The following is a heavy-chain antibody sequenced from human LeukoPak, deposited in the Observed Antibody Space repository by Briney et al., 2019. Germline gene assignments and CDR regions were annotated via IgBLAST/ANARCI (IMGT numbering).Heavy chain of an antibody. J-gene: IGHJ4*02. CDR1: GFTFSSYA. D-gene: IGHD3-10*01. CDR2: ISGSGGSI. CDR3: AKDQSRLWFGEGFDY. V-gene: IGHV3-23*01. Sequence: GGSLRLSCVASGFTFSSYAMSWVRQAPGKGLEWVSAISGSGGSIYYADSVKGRFTISRDNSKNTLYLQMNSLRAEDTAVYHCAKDQSRLWFGEGFDYWGQGTLVTVSS.